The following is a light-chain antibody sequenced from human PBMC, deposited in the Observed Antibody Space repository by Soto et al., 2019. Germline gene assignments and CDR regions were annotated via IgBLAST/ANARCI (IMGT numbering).Light chain of an antibody. CDR1: RSDVGGYNY. CDR2: DVS. Sequence: QSALTQPRSVSGSPGQSVTISCTGTRSDVGGYNYVSWYQQHPGKAPKLVIYDVSKRPSGVPDRFSGSKSANTASLTISGLQAEDEADYYCCSYAGNSLWVFGGGTQLTVL. J-gene: IGLJ3*02. CDR3: CSYAGNSLWV. V-gene: IGLV2-11*01.